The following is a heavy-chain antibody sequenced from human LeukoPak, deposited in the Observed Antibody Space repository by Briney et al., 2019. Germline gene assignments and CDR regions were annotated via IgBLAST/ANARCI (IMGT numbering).Heavy chain of an antibody. Sequence: SETLSLTCAVSGGSISSGGYSWSWIRQPPGKGLEWIGYIYHSGSTYYDPSLKSRVTISVDRSKNQFSLKLSSVTAADTAVYYCAKGYCSGGSCYNYYGMDVWGQGTTVTVSS. CDR1: GGSISSGGYS. CDR2: IYHSGST. CDR3: AKGYCSGGSCYNYYGMDV. D-gene: IGHD2-15*01. J-gene: IGHJ6*02. V-gene: IGHV4-30-2*01.